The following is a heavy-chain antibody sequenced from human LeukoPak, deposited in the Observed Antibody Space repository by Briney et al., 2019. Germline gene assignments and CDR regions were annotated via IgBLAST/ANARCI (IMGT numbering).Heavy chain of an antibody. CDR2: INPNSGGP. CDR3: ARDLSSTSNWELDY. V-gene: IGHV1-2*02. CDR1: GYTFTGYY. Sequence: GASVKVSCKASGYTFTGYYMHWVRQAPGQGLEWMGWINPNSGGPEYAENFQGRVTMTRDTSVTTAYMELSRVTSDDTAIYYCARDLSSTSNWELDYWGQGTLVTVSS. D-gene: IGHD7-27*01. J-gene: IGHJ4*02.